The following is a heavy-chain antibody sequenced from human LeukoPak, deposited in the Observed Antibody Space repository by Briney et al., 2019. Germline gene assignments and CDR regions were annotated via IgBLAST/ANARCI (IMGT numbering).Heavy chain of an antibody. V-gene: IGHV3-74*01. CDR2: IKNDGSST. J-gene: IGHJ4*02. CDR3: VREPYCSGGSCYTSGFDC. CDR1: GVTFSRYW. D-gene: IGHD2-15*01. Sequence: GGSLRLSCAASGVTFSRYWMHWVRQAPGKGLVWVSRIKNDGSSTTYADAVKGRFTISRDNAKNTLYLQMNSLRAEDTAVYYCVREPYCSGGSCYTSGFDCWGQGTLVTVSS.